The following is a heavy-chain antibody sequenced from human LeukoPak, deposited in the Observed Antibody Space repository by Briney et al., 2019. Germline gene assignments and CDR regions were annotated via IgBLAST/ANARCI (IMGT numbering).Heavy chain of an antibody. CDR3: ARVVQLERRVDY. D-gene: IGHD1-1*01. CDR2: ISSSSSYI. Sequence: GGSLRLSCAASGFTFSSYSMNWVRHAPGKGLEWVSSISSSSSYIYYADSVKGRFTISRDNAKNSLYLQMNSLRAEDTAVYYCARVVQLERRVDYWGQGTLVTVSS. CDR1: GFTFSSYS. V-gene: IGHV3-21*01. J-gene: IGHJ4*02.